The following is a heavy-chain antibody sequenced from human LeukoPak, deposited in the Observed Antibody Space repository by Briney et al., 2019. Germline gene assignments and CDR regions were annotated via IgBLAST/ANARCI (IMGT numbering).Heavy chain of an antibody. CDR2: INQGGSRL. CDR3: ARLKDDVTKLDY. CDR1: GFTFSSFW. Sequence: GGSLRLSCAVSGFTFSSFWMSWVRQAPGKGLEWVASINQGGSRLHYLDSVTGRFIISRDDAQNSLFLQMTRLRVDDTAVYYCARLKDDVTKLDYWGQGTLVSVSS. J-gene: IGHJ4*02. D-gene: IGHD2-8*01. V-gene: IGHV3-7*01.